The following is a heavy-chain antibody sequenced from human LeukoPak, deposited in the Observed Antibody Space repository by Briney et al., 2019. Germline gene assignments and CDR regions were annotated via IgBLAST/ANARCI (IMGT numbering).Heavy chain of an antibody. J-gene: IGHJ4*02. D-gene: IGHD3-10*01. CDR3: ARSYYGSGSYFDY. V-gene: IGHV1-46*01. Sequence: ASVKVSCKASGHTFISSYMHWVRQAPGQGLEWMGIINPSGGSTTYAQKFQGRITMTRDTSTSTVYMELSSLRSEDTAVYYCARSYYGSGSYFDYWGQGTLVTVSS. CDR1: GHTFISSY. CDR2: INPSGGST.